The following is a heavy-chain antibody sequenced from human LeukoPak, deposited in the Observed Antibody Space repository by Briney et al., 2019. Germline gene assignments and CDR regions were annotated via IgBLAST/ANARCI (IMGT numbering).Heavy chain of an antibody. CDR3: ARDLGYCSGGSCYVGYFDY. J-gene: IGHJ4*02. CDR1: GFTFSSYS. V-gene: IGHV3-48*04. CDR2: ISSASGSI. Sequence: PGGSLRLSCAASGFTFSSYSMNWVRQAPGKGLEWVSYISSASGSIYYADSVKGRFTISRDNAKNSLFLQMNSLRAEDTAVYFCARDLGYCSGGSCYVGYFDYWGQGTLVTVSS. D-gene: IGHD2-15*01.